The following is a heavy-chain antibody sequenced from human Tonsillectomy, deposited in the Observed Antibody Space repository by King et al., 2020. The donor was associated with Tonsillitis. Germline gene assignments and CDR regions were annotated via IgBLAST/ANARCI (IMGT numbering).Heavy chain of an antibody. D-gene: IGHD3-22*01. CDR1: GFTFSSYV. CDR3: AKDHYFDSSGYYWGNTFDI. J-gene: IGHJ3*02. CDR2: ISGGGDST. Sequence: VQLVESGGGLVQPGGSLRLSCAASGFTFSSYVMNWVRQSPGKGLEWVSGISGGGDSTYYAASEDGWFTISRDNSRNTLYLQMNSLRAEDTAVYYCAKDHYFDSSGYYWGNTFDIWGQGTMVTVSS. V-gene: IGHV3-23*04.